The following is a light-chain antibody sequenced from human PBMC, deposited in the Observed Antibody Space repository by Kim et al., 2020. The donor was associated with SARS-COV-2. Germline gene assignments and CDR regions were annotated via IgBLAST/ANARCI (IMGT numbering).Light chain of an antibody. V-gene: IGLV3-21*04. CDR1: NIGSKS. Sequence: SYELTQPPSVSVALGKAARITCGGNNIGSKSVHWCQQKPGQAPVLVIYSDSDRPSGIPERFSGSNSANTATLTISRVEAGDEADYYCQVWDSDSDHWVFGGGTQLTVL. CDR2: SDS. CDR3: QVWDSDSDHWV. J-gene: IGLJ3*02.